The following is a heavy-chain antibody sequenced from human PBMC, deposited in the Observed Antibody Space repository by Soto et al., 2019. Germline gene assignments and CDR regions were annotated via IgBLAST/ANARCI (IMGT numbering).Heavy chain of an antibody. D-gene: IGHD6-19*01. CDR2: IIPLFGTT. CDR1: GGTFNTYG. Sequence: QVHLVQSGAEVKKPGSSVKVSCRASGGTFNTYGFNWVRQAPGPGLEWMGGIIPLFGTTTYAQNFQGRVTITADQSTTSAYMEMSGLTSEETAVYFCARGGELAGWMPFASWGQGTLVTVSS. CDR3: ARGGELAGWMPFAS. J-gene: IGHJ4*02. V-gene: IGHV1-69*01.